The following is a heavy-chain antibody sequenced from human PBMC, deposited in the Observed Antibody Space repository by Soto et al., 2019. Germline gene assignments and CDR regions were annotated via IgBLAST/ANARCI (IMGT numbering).Heavy chain of an antibody. CDR3: ATPSRPLKSDDYGDYTFPYYYYGMDV. J-gene: IGHJ6*02. CDR1: GGSISSSSYY. D-gene: IGHD4-17*01. CDR2: IYYSGST. Sequence: SETLSLTCTVSGGSISSSSYYWGWIRQPPGKGLEWIGSIYYSGSTYYNPSLKSRVTISVDTSKNQFSLKLSSVTAADTAVYYCATPSRPLKSDDYGDYTFPYYYYGMDVWGQGTTVTVSS. V-gene: IGHV4-39*01.